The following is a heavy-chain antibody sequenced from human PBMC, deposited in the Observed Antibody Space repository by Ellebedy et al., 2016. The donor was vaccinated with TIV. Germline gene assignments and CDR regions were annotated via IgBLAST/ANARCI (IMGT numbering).Heavy chain of an antibody. D-gene: IGHD3-10*01. Sequence: GESLKISCKVSGYSFTSYWIAWVRHMPGKGLEWMGSIPTADSDTKYSPSFQGQVTIPADKSISTAYLQWSSLKASDTAMYYCARHPRITMVRGVIIKAGGWFDPWGQGTLVTVSS. J-gene: IGHJ5*02. CDR3: ARHPRITMVRGVIIKAGGWFDP. V-gene: IGHV5-51*01. CDR1: GYSFTSYW. CDR2: IPTADSDT.